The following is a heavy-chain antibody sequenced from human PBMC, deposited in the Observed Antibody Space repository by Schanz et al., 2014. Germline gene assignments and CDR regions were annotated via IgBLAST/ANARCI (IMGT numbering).Heavy chain of an antibody. V-gene: IGHV3-33*08. CDR1: GFTFSTHA. CDR3: ARKMKLGVYGGKGHDSLDI. D-gene: IGHD4-17*01. J-gene: IGHJ3*02. Sequence: VQLVESGGGVVQPGRSLRLSCAASGFTFSTHAMHWVRQAPGKGLEWVAVIWYDGSNKYYADSVKGRFTISRDNSKNTVYLQMNSLRPGDTAVYYCARKMKLGVYGGKGHDSLDIWGQGTMVTVSS. CDR2: IWYDGSNK.